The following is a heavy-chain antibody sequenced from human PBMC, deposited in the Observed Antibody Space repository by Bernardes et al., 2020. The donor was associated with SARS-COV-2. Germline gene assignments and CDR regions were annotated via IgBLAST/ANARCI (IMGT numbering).Heavy chain of an antibody. Sequence: GGSLRLSCAASGFTISTYAMAWVRQAPGKGLEWISSISDSGGNTYYAASMKGRFTISRDNSKNTLYLQMNSLRPEDTAIYYCAKDLSPRVVTASTYFDYWGQGTLVTVSS. CDR2: ISDSGGNT. CDR3: AKDLSPRVVTASTYFDY. D-gene: IGHD2-15*01. J-gene: IGHJ4*02. CDR1: GFTISTYA. V-gene: IGHV3-23*01.